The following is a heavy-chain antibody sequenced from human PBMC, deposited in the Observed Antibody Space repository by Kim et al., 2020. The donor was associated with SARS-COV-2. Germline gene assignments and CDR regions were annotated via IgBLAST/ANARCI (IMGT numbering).Heavy chain of an antibody. CDR2: INHSGST. D-gene: IGHD3-3*01. J-gene: IGHJ5*02. V-gene: IGHV4-34*01. CDR1: GGSFSGYY. CDR3: ARGLRAFGRADP. Sequence: SETLSLTCAVYGGSFSGYYWSWIRQPPGKGLEWIGEINHSGSTNYNPSLKSRVTISVDTSKNQFSLKLSSVTAADTAVYYCARGLRAFGRADPWGQGTLVTVSS.